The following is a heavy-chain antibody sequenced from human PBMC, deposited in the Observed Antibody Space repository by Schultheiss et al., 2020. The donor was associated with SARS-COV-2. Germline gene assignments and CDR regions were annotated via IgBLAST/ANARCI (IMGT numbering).Heavy chain of an antibody. J-gene: IGHJ6*03. D-gene: IGHD2-8*02. CDR2: ISGSGART. CDR3: AKDGAVCTGGACDSITFHNMDV. Sequence: GGSLRLSCAASGITFSKHAVTWVRQAPGKGLEWVSSISGSGARTYYADSVKGRFTISRDNSMNTFYLQMNSLRADDTAVYYCAKDGAVCTGGACDSITFHNMDVWGNGTTVTVSS. CDR1: GITFSKHA. V-gene: IGHV3-23*01.